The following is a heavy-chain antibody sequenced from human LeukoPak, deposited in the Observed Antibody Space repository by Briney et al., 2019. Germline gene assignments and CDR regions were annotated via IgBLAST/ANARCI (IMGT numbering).Heavy chain of an antibody. CDR2: INHSGST. D-gene: IGHD2-2*01. V-gene: IGHV4-34*01. CDR3: ARGHVVVVPAAIGWFDP. CDR1: GGSFSGYY. J-gene: IGHJ5*02. Sequence: SETLSLTCAVYGGSFSGYYWSWIRQPPGKGLEWIGEINHSGSTNYNPSLKSRVTISVDTSKNQFSLNLSSVTAADTAVYYCARGHVVVVPAAIGWFDPWGQGTLVTVSS.